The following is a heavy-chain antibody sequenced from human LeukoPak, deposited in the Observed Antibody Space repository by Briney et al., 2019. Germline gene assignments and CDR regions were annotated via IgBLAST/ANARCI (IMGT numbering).Heavy chain of an antibody. D-gene: IGHD3-10*01. CDR2: IYYSGST. CDR1: GGSISSSSYY. Sequence: SETLSLTCTVSGGSISSSSYYWGWIRQPPGKGLEWIGSIYYSGSTYYNPSLKSRVTISVDTSKNQFSLKLSSVTAADTAVYYCAREVSELLSLLDYWGQGTLVTVSS. V-gene: IGHV4-39*07. J-gene: IGHJ4*02. CDR3: AREVSELLSLLDY.